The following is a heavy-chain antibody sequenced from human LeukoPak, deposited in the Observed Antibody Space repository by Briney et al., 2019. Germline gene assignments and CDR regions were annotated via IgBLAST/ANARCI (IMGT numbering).Heavy chain of an antibody. CDR3: AKTSNYGSGSTYYYYYMDV. D-gene: IGHD3-10*01. V-gene: IGHV3-21*01. CDR1: GFTFSSYS. J-gene: IGHJ6*03. CDR2: ISSSSSYI. Sequence: GGSLRLSCAASGFTFSSYSMNWVRQAPGKGLEWVSSISSSSSYIYYADSVKGRFTISRDNSKNTLYLQMNSLRAEDTAVYYCAKTSNYGSGSTYYYYYMDVWGKGTTVTVSS.